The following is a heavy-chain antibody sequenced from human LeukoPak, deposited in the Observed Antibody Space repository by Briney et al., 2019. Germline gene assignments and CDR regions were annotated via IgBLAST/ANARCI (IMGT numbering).Heavy chain of an antibody. V-gene: IGHV3-30*02. D-gene: IGHD1-26*01. CDR1: GFTFSSYG. J-gene: IGHJ6*03. Sequence: PGGSLRLSCAASGFTFSSYGMHWVRQAPGKGLERVAFIRYDGSNRYYADSVKGRFTISRDNSKNTLYLQMNSLRAEDTAVYYCAKAPTKWALYYMDVWGKGTTVTISS. CDR3: AKAPTKWALYYMDV. CDR2: IRYDGSNR.